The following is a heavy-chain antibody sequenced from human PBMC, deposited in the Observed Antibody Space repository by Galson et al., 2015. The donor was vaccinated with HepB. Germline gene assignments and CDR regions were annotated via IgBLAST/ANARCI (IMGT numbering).Heavy chain of an antibody. J-gene: IGHJ5*02. CDR3: AKDRRIVVVPADWFDP. V-gene: IGHV3-23*01. D-gene: IGHD2-2*01. CDR1: GFTFSSYS. Sequence: SLRLSCAASGFTFSSYSMNWVRQAPGKGLEWVSAISGSGGSTYYADSVKGRFTISRDNSKNTLYLQMNSLRAEDTAVYYCAKDRRIVVVPADWFDPWGQGTLVTVSS. CDR2: ISGSGGST.